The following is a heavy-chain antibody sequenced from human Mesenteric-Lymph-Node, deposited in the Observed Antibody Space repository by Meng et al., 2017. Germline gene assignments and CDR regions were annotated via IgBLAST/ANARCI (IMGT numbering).Heavy chain of an antibody. CDR2: ISGSGGST. D-gene: IGHD3-10*01. Sequence: GESLKISCAASGFTFSSYAMSWVRQAPGKGLEWVSAISGSGGSTYYADSVKGRFTISRDNSKNTLYLQMNSLRAEDTAVYYCGSVEGAYYYGSGSYRGAYYYYYGMDVWGQGTTVTVSS. CDR1: GFTFSSYA. J-gene: IGHJ6*02. V-gene: IGHV3-23*01. CDR3: GSVEGAYYYGSGSYRGAYYYYYGMDV.